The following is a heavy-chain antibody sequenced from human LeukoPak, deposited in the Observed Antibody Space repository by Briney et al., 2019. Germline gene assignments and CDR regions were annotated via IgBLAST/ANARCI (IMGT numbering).Heavy chain of an antibody. J-gene: IGHJ4*02. CDR2: ISYDGSNK. V-gene: IGHV3-30*18. D-gene: IGHD6-13*01. CDR1: GFTFSSNG. CDR3: AKAPIAAAGIYYFDY. Sequence: PGGSLRLSCAASGFTFSSNGIHWVRQAPGEGLEWVAVISYDGSNKYYADSVKGRFTISRDNSKNTLYLQMNSLRAEDTAVYYCAKAPIAAAGIYYFDYWGQGTLVTVSS.